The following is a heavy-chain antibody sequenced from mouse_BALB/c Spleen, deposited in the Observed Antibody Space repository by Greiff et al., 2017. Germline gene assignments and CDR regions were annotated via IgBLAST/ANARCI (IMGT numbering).Heavy chain of an antibody. D-gene: IGHD1-1*01. CDR3: ARSYKFITTVGDY. V-gene: IGHV14-1*02. CDR2: IDPENGNT. J-gene: IGHJ2*01. Sequence: EVQLQESGAELVRPGALVKLSCKASGFNIKDYYMHWVKQRPEQGLEWIGWIDPENGNTIYDPKFQGKASITADTSSNTAYLQLSSLTSEDTAVYYCARSYKFITTVGDYWGQGTTLTVSS. CDR1: GFNIKDYY.